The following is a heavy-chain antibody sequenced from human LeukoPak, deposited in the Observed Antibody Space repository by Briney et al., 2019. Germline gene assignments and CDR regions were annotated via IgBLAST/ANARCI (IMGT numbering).Heavy chain of an antibody. CDR1: GFSLSTSGVG. D-gene: IGHD3-3*01. CDR2: IYWNDDK. V-gene: IGHV2-5*01. J-gene: IGHJ4*02. Sequence: SGPTLVKPTQTLTLTCTFSGFSLSTSGVGVGCIRQPPGRALEWLALIYWNDDKRYSPSLKSRLTITKDTSKNHVVLTMTNMDPMNTATYYCAHNVVRSYDFWSGYYWNYWGQGTLVTVSS. CDR3: AHNVVRSYDFWSGYYWNY.